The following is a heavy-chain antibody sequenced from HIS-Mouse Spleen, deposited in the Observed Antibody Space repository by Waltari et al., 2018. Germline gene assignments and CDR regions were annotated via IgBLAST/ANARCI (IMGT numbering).Heavy chain of an antibody. CDR2: IRSKANSYAT. Sequence: EVQLVESGGGLVQPGGSLKLLCAASGFTFSGSAMPGVRRASGKGREWVGRIRSKANSYATAYAASVKGRFTISRDDSKNTAYLQMNSLKTEDTAVYYCTSQYSSSSFDYWGQGTLVTVSS. V-gene: IGHV3-73*01. CDR3: TSQYSSSSFDY. D-gene: IGHD6-6*01. CDR1: GFTFSGSA. J-gene: IGHJ4*02.